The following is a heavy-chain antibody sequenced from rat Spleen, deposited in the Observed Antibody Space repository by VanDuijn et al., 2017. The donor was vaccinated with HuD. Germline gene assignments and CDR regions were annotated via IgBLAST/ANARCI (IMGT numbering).Heavy chain of an antibody. CDR1: GFTFSDYY. Sequence: EVQLVESDGGLVQPGRSLKLSCAASGFTFSDYYMAWVRQAPTKGLEWVATISYDGSSTYYRDSVKGRFTISRDNAKSTLYLQMDSLRSEDTATYYCARQHRAWRYFDYWGQGVMVTVSS. CDR2: ISYDGSST. CDR3: ARQHRAWRYFDY. D-gene: IGHD4-1*01. V-gene: IGHV5-29*01. J-gene: IGHJ2*01.